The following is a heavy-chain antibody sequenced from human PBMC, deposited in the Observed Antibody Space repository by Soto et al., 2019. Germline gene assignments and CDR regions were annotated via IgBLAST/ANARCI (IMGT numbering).Heavy chain of an antibody. CDR1: GITFGNYA. Sequence: XESLGRSCAASGITFGNYAISGVRQAPGKGLEWVSAISGSGVSTYYADSVKGRFTISRDNSKNTLYLQMNSLRAEDTAVYYCAKSDTAMVKTYYYYYGMDVWCQGTTVTVSS. D-gene: IGHD5-18*01. V-gene: IGHV3-23*01. CDR3: AKSDTAMVKTYYYYYGMDV. CDR2: ISGSGVST. J-gene: IGHJ6*02.